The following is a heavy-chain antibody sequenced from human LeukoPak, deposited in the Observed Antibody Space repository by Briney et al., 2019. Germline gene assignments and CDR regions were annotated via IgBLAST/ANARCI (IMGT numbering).Heavy chain of an antibody. J-gene: IGHJ4*02. CDR1: GFTFSSYA. CDR2: ISGSGGST. Sequence: PGGSLRLSCAASGFTFSSYAMSWVRQAPGKGLEWVSAISGSGGSTYYADSVKGRFTISRDNSKNTLYLQMNSLRAEDTAVYYCAKVSSNYYGSGSYYNYLDYWGQGTLVTVSS. CDR3: AKVSSNYYGSGSYYNYLDY. V-gene: IGHV3-23*01. D-gene: IGHD3-10*01.